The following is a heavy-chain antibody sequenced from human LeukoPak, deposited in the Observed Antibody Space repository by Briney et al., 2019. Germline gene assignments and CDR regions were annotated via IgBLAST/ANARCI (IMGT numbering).Heavy chain of an antibody. V-gene: IGHV3-74*01. D-gene: IGHD1-1*01. CDR3: ARDYNWNPPDY. Sequence: GGSLRLSCAASGFTFSNYWMQWVRHAPGKGLVWVPRINVDGSITTSADSVKGRFTISRDNAKNTLYLQMDSLRAEDTAVYYCARDYNWNPPDYWGQGTLVTVSS. CDR2: INVDGSIT. CDR1: GFTFSNYW. J-gene: IGHJ4*02.